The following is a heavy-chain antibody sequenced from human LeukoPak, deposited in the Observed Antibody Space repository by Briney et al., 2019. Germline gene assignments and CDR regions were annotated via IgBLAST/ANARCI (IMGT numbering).Heavy chain of an antibody. J-gene: IGHJ1*01. CDR3: ARRRYYDGSGYLE. D-gene: IGHD3-22*01. CDR1: GDSVSRSDSY. CDR2: IYYSGRT. Sequence: SEALSLTCSVSGDSVSRSDSYWDWIRQPPGKGLEWIGTIYYSGRTYYSPSLKSRATMSVDPSNNQFSLNLRSVTAADTAVYYCARRRYYDGSGYLEWGQGTLLSVSS. V-gene: IGHV4-39*01.